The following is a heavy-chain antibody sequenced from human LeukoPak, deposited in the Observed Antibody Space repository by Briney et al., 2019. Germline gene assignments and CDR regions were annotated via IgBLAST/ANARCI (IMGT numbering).Heavy chain of an antibody. D-gene: IGHD3-10*01. J-gene: IGHJ3*02. CDR2: INHSGST. V-gene: IGHV4-34*01. CDR3: AREVFRWRITMVRGVSPSFDI. CDR1: GGSFSGYY. Sequence: SETLSLTCAVYGGSFSGYYWSWIRQPPGKGLEWIGEINHSGSTNYNPSLKSRVTISVDTSKNQFSLKLSPVTAADTAVYYCAREVFRWRITMVRGVSPSFDIWGQGTMVTVSS.